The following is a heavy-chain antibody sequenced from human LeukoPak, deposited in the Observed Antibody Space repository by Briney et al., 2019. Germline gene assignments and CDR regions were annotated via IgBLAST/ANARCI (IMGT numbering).Heavy chain of an antibody. CDR3: ASDMRSTWIQLRTY. J-gene: IGHJ4*02. V-gene: IGHV1-69*05. CDR2: IIPIFGTA. CDR1: GGTFSSYA. D-gene: IGHD5-18*01. Sequence: ASVKVSCKASGGTFSSYAISWVRQAPGQGLEWMGRIIPIFGTANYAQKFQGRVTITTDESTSTAYMELSSLRSEDTAVYYCASDMRSTWIQLRTYWGQGTLVTVSS.